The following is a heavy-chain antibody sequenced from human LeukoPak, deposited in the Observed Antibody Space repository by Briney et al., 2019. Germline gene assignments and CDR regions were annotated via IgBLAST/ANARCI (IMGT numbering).Heavy chain of an antibody. J-gene: IGHJ6*02. V-gene: IGHV3-30*18. Sequence: PGGSLRLSCAASGFTFSSYGMLWVRQAPGKGLEGVAVISYDGSNKYYADSVKGRFTISRDNSKNTLYLQMNSLRAEDTAVYYCAKGVGSYGMDVWGQGTTVTVSS. CDR1: GFTFSSYG. D-gene: IGHD3-16*01. CDR3: AKGVGSYGMDV. CDR2: ISYDGSNK.